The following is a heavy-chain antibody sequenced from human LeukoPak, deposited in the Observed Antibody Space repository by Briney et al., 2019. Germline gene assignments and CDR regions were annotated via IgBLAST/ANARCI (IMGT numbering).Heavy chain of an antibody. CDR2: IWYDGSNK. Sequence: GGSLRLSCAASGFTFSSYGMHWVRQAPGKGLEWVAVIWYDGSNKYYADSVKGRFTISRDNSKNTLYLQMNSLRAEDTAVYYCAKDGSIQGYCSGGSCYSEYFQHWGQGTLVTVSS. CDR1: GFTFSSYG. D-gene: IGHD2-15*01. J-gene: IGHJ1*01. V-gene: IGHV3-30*02. CDR3: AKDGSIQGYCSGGSCYSEYFQH.